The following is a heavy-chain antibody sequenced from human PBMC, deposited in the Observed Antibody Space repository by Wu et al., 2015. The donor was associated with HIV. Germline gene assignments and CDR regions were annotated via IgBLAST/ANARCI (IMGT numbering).Heavy chain of an antibody. Sequence: QVQLVQSGAEVKKPGASVKVSCKASGYTFTSYDINWVRQATGQGLEWMGWMNPNSGNTGYAQKFQGRVTITRNTSISTAYMELSSLRSEDTAVYYCARAGVVPAAHEYYYYYYMDVWGKGTTVTVSS. CDR3: ARAGVVPAAHEYYYYYYMDV. CDR2: MNPNSGNT. CDR1: GYTFTSYD. V-gene: IGHV1-8*03. D-gene: IGHD2-2*01. J-gene: IGHJ6*03.